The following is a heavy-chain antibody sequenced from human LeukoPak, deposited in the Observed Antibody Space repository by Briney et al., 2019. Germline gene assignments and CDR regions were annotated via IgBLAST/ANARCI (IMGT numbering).Heavy chain of an antibody. CDR2: IRYDGSNK. Sequence: GGSLRLSCAASGFTFSSYGMHRVRQAPGKGLEWVAFIRYDGSNKYYADSVKGRFTISRDNSKNTLYLQMNSLRAEDTAVYYCAKDVVDLPDYWGQGTLVTVSS. J-gene: IGHJ4*02. CDR3: AKDVVDLPDY. V-gene: IGHV3-30*02. D-gene: IGHD3-3*01. CDR1: GFTFSSYG.